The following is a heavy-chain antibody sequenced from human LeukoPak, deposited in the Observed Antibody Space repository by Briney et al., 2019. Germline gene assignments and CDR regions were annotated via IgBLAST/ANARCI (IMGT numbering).Heavy chain of an antibody. J-gene: IGHJ5*02. D-gene: IGHD2-2*01. CDR3: ARRVGDGVFDP. CDR1: GGSFSGYY. CDR2: INHTGST. V-gene: IGHV4-34*01. Sequence: SETLSLTCAVYGGSFSGYYWNWIRQPPGKGLEWIGEINHTGSTNYNPSLKSRVTISVDTSKNQFSLKLISLTAADTAVYYCARRVGDGVFDPWGLGTLVTVSS.